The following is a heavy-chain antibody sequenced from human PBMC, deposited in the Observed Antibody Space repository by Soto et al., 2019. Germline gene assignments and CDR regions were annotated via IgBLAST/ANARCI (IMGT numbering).Heavy chain of an antibody. CDR2: ISWNSGSI. Sequence: EVQLVESGGGLVQPGRSLRLSCAASGFTFDDYAMHWVRQAPGKGLEWVSGISWNSGSIGYADSVKGRFTISRDNAKNSLYLQMNSLRAEDTALYYCAKDCGGDPVDGMDVWGQGTTVTVSS. J-gene: IGHJ6*02. V-gene: IGHV3-9*01. CDR1: GFTFDDYA. D-gene: IGHD2-21*02. CDR3: AKDCGGDPVDGMDV.